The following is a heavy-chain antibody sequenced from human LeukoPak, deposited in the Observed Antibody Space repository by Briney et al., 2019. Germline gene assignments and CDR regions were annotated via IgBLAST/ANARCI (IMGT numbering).Heavy chain of an antibody. CDR3: ARAGYYYDGMDV. V-gene: IGHV4-59*01. CDR1: GGSISSYY. Sequence: PSETLSLTCTVSGGSISSYYWSWIRQPPGKGLEWIGYIYYSGSTNYNPSLKSRVTLSVDTSKNQFSLQLSSVTAADTAVYYCARAGYYYDGMDVWGQGTTVTVSS. D-gene: IGHD6-13*01. J-gene: IGHJ6*02. CDR2: IYYSGST.